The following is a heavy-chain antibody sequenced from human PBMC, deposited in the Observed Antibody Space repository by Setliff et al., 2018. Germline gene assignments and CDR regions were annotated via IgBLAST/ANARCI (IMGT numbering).Heavy chain of an antibody. J-gene: IGHJ6*02. V-gene: IGHV1-69*13. CDR2: IIPIFGTA. Sequence: SVKVSCKASGYTFTSYGISWVRQAPGQGLEWMGGIIPIFGTANYAQKFQGRVTITADESTSTAYMELRSLRSDDTAVYYRARGGSDYYDSSGYYYYYYYGMDVWGQGTTVTVSS. CDR1: GYTFTSYG. CDR3: ARGGSDYYDSSGYYYYYYYGMDV. D-gene: IGHD3-22*01.